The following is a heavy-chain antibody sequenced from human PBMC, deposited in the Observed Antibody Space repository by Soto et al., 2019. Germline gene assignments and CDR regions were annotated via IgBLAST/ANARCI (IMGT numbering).Heavy chain of an antibody. CDR3: AKDNCISTSCYYPNLDY. J-gene: IGHJ4*02. CDR1: GFTFSSYG. D-gene: IGHD2-2*01. CDR2: ISYDGSNK. Sequence: GGSLRLSCAASGFTFSSYGMHWVRQAPGKGLEWVAVISYDGSNKYYADSVKGRFTISRDNSKNTLYLQMNSLRAEDTAVYYCAKDNCISTSCYYPNLDYWGQGTLVTVSS. V-gene: IGHV3-30*18.